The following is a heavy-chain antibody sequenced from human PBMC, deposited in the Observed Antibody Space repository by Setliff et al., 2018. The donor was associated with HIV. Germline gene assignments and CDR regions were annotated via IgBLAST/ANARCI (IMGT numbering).Heavy chain of an antibody. D-gene: IGHD1-26*01. CDR1: GYSFTSYW. Sequence: GESLKISCKGSGYSFTSYWIGWVRQMSGKGLEWVGNIYPGYSDTRYSPSFQGQVIISADKSISTAYLQWSSLKASDSAMYYCARFWNSGSYRDAFDIWGQGTMVTVSS. J-gene: IGHJ3*02. CDR3: ARFWNSGSYRDAFDI. V-gene: IGHV5-51*01. CDR2: IYPGYSDT.